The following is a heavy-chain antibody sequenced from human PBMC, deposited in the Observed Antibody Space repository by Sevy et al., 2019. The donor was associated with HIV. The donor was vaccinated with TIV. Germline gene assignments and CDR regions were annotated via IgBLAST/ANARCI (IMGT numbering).Heavy chain of an antibody. Sequence: ASVKVSCKASGYNFYIHWVRQAPGQGLQWMGRVTPTNGATDYAQKFQGRVAMTMDTSITTAYMELSGLKSDDTAIYYCAGQSLGWYNSFEPWGQGTLVTVSS. J-gene: IGHJ5*02. CDR3: AGQSLGWYNSFEP. D-gene: IGHD6-19*01. V-gene: IGHV1-2*06. CDR2: VTPTNGAT. CDR1: GYNFY.